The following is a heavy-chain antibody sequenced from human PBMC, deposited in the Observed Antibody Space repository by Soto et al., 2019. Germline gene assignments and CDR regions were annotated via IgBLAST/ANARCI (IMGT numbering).Heavy chain of an antibody. Sequence: GGSLRLSCAASGFTFSSYAMSWVRQAPGKGLEWVSAISGSGCSTYYADSVKGRFTISRDNSKNTLYLQMNSLRAEDTAVYYCAKRWYYDILTGPPDSWGQGTLVTVSS. CDR3: AKRWYYDILTGPPDS. V-gene: IGHV3-23*01. D-gene: IGHD3-9*01. J-gene: IGHJ4*02. CDR2: ISGSGCST. CDR1: GFTFSSYA.